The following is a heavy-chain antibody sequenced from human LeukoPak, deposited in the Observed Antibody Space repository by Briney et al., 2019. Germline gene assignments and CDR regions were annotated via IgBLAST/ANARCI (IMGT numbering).Heavy chain of an antibody. CDR2: TYYRSKWYN. V-gene: IGHV6-1*01. D-gene: IGHD3-10*01. CDR3: ASGMVRGALYAFDI. J-gene: IGHJ3*02. Sequence: SQTLSLTCAISGDSVSSNSAAWHWIRQSPSRGLEWLGRTYYRSKWYNDYAVSVKSRITINPDTSKNQFSLQLNSVTPEDRAVYYCASGMVRGALYAFDIWGQGTMVTVTS. CDR1: GDSVSSNSAA.